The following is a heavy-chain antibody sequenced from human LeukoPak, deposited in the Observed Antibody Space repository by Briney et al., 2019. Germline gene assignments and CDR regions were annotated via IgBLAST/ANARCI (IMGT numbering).Heavy chain of an antibody. V-gene: IGHV3-21*01. CDR2: ISSSSSYI. CDR3: ARDYGAVAPWELDAFDI. D-gene: IGHD6-19*01. CDR1: GFTFSSYS. Sequence: GGSLRLSCAASGFTFSSYSMNWVRQAPGKGLEWASSISSSSSYIYYADSVKGRFTISRDNAKNSLYLQMNSLRAEDTAVYYCARDYGAVAPWELDAFDIWGQGTMVTVSS. J-gene: IGHJ3*02.